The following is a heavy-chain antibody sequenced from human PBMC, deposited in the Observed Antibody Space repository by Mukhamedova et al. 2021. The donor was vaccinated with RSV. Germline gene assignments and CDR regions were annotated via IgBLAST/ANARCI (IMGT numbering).Heavy chain of an antibody. Sequence: GLEWMGRIDPSDSYTNYSPSFQGHVTISADKSISTAYLQWSSLKASDTAMYYCARLASWGAAGKRDWFDPWGQGTLDTVSS. D-gene: IGHD6-13*01. J-gene: IGHJ5*02. V-gene: IGHV5-10-1*01. CDR3: ARLASWGAAGKRDWFDP. CDR2: IDPSDSYT.